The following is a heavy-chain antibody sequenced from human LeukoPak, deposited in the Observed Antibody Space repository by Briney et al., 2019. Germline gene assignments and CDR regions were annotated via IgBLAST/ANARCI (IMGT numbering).Heavy chain of an antibody. CDR2: INPNSGGT. V-gene: IGHV1-2*02. CDR3: AREYCSGGSCPVDY. Sequence: ASVKVSCKASGYTFTGYYIHWVRQAPGQGLEWMGWINPNSGGTNYAQKFRGRVTMTRDTSISTAYMELSRLRSDDTAVYYCAREYCSGGSCPVDYWGQGTLVTVSS. J-gene: IGHJ4*02. D-gene: IGHD2-15*01. CDR1: GYTFTGYY.